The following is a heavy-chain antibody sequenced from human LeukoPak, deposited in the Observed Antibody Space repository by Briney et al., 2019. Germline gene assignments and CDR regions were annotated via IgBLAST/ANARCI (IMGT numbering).Heavy chain of an antibody. D-gene: IGHD2-2*02. CDR1: GGTFSSYA. CDR3: ARDKTAAIGYYYYYMDV. CDR2: IIPIFGTA. V-gene: IGHV1-69*13. Sequence: SVKVSCKASGGTFSSYAISWVRQAPGQGLEWMGGIIPIFGTANYAQKFQGRVTITADESTSTAYMELSSLRSEDTAVYYYARDKTAAIGYYYYYMDVWGKGTTVTVSS. J-gene: IGHJ6*03.